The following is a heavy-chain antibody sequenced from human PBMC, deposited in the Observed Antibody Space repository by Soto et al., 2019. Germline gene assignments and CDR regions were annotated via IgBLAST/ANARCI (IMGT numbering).Heavy chain of an antibody. CDR2: IIPIFGTA. Sequence: SVKVSCKASGGTFSSYAISWVRQAPGQGLEWMGGIIPIFGTANYAQKFQGRVTITADESTSTAYMELSSLRSEDTAVYYCASPRDLAVAGSLPLYYYGMDVWGQGTTVTVSS. CDR3: ASPRDLAVAGSLPLYYYGMDV. D-gene: IGHD6-19*01. V-gene: IGHV1-69*13. CDR1: GGTFSSYA. J-gene: IGHJ6*02.